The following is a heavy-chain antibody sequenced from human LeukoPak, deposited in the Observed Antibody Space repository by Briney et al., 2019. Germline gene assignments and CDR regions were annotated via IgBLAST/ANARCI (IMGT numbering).Heavy chain of an antibody. CDR2: ISAYNGNT. J-gene: IGHJ4*02. V-gene: IGHV1-18*01. CDR3: ARGLQYLWFGDPITPGY. D-gene: IGHD3-10*01. CDR1: GYTFTSYG. Sequence: ASVKVSCKASGYTFTSYGISWVRQAPGQGLEWMGWISAYNGNTNYAQKLQGRVTMTTDTSTSTDYMELRSLRSDATAVYYCARGLQYLWFGDPITPGYWGQGTLVTVSS.